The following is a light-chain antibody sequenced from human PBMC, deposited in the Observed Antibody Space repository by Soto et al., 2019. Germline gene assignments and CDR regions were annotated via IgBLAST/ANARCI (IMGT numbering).Light chain of an antibody. CDR2: GAS. J-gene: IGKJ4*01. V-gene: IGKV3-15*01. Sequence: EIVMTQSPATLSVSPGERATLSCRASQSVSSNLAWYQQKPGQAPRLLIYGASTRATGIPARFSGXGSGTXXXXXXXXXXSEDFAVYYCQQYNNWPPITFGGGTKVEIK. CDR3: QQYNNWPPIT. CDR1: QSVSSN.